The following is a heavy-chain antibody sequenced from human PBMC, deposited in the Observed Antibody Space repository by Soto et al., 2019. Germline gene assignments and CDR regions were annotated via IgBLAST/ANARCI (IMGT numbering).Heavy chain of an antibody. CDR2: IIPILGIA. CDR1: GGTFSSYT. CDR3: ASLPIVATMTDY. D-gene: IGHD5-12*01. V-gene: IGHV1-69*02. Sequence: QVQLVQSGAEVKKPGSSVKVSCKASGGTFSSYTISWVRQAPGQGLEWMGSIIPILGIANYAQKVQGRVTITADKSTSTAYMELSSLRSEDTAVYYCASLPIVATMTDYWGQGTLVTVSS. J-gene: IGHJ4*02.